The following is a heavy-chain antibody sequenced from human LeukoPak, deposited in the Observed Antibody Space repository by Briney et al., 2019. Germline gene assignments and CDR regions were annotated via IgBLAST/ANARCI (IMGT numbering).Heavy chain of an antibody. CDR3: AKGDAYGDYPYPDAFDI. V-gene: IGHV3-30*02. J-gene: IGHJ3*02. CDR1: GFTFSSYG. CDR2: IRYDGSNK. Sequence: PGGSLRLSCAASGFTFSSYGMHWVRQAPGKGLEWVAFIRYDGSNKYYADSVKGRFTISRDNSKNTLYLQMNSLRAEDTAVYYCAKGDAYGDYPYPDAFDIWGQGTMVTVSS. D-gene: IGHD4-17*01.